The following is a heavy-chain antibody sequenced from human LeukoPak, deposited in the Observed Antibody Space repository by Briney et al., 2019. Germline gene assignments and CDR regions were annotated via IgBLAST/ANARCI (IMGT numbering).Heavy chain of an antibody. Sequence: PGGSLRLSCAASGFTFSSYAMHWVRQAPVKGLEWVAVISYDESNEYYADSVKGRFTISRDNSKNTLYLQMNSLRAEDTAVYYCAREPGIAVAGTFGYWGQGTLVTVSS. V-gene: IGHV3-30*04. CDR2: ISYDESNE. D-gene: IGHD6-19*01. CDR1: GFTFSSYA. CDR3: AREPGIAVAGTFGY. J-gene: IGHJ4*02.